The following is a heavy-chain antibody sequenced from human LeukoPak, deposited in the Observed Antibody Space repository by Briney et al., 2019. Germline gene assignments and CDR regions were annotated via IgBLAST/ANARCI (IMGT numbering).Heavy chain of an antibody. CDR2: INPSGGST. D-gene: IGHD1-26*01. J-gene: IGHJ3*02. V-gene: IGHV1-46*01. Sequence: ASVKVSCKASGYTFTSYYMHWVRQAPGQGLEWMGIINPSGGSTSYAQKFQGRVTITRDTSASTAYMELSSLRSEDTAVYYCARVLDKWELDGGAFDIWGQGTMVTVSS. CDR1: GYTFTSYY. CDR3: ARVLDKWELDGGAFDI.